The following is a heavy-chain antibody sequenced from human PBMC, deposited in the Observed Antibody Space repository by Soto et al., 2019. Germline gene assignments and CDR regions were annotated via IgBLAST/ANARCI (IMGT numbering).Heavy chain of an antibody. J-gene: IGHJ6*02. D-gene: IGHD3-3*01. V-gene: IGHV1-2*02. Sequence: ASVKVSCKASGYTFTGNYMNWVRQAPGQGLEWMGWINPNSGGTNYAQKFQVRVTMTRDTSISTAYMELSRLRSDDTAVYYCARGQHYDFWSGYSTNYYYYGMDVWGQGTTVTVSS. CDR3: ARGQHYDFWSGYSTNYYYYGMDV. CDR2: INPNSGGT. CDR1: GYTFTGNY.